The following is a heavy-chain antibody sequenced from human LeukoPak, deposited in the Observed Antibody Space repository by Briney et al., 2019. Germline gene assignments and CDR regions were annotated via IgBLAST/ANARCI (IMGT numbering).Heavy chain of an antibody. V-gene: IGHV3-30-3*01. D-gene: IGHD1-26*01. CDR3: ARDYEVGATNYFDY. CDR1: GFTFSSYA. CDR2: ISYDGSNK. J-gene: IGHJ4*02. Sequence: GGSLRRSCAPSGFTFSSYAMHWVRQAPGKGLEWVAVISYDGSNKYYADSVKGRFTISRDNSKNTLYLQMNSLRAGDTAVYYCARDYEVGATNYFDYWGQGTLVTVSS.